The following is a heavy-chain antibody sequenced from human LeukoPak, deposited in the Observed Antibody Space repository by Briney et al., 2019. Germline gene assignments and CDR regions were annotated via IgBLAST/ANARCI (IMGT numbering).Heavy chain of an antibody. V-gene: IGHV4-61*02. D-gene: IGHD5-18*01. CDR1: GGSISSGSYY. Sequence: SETLSLTCTVSGGSISSGSYYWSWIRQPAGKGLEWIGRIYTSGSTNYNPSLKSRVTISVDTSKNQFSLKLSSVTAADTAVYYCARGAYSYGHWGFDYWGQGTLVTVSS. J-gene: IGHJ4*02. CDR3: ARGAYSYGHWGFDY. CDR2: IYTSGST.